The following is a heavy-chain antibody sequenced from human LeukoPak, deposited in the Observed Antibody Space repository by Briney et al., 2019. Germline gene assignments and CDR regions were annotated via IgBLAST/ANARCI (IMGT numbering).Heavy chain of an antibody. J-gene: IGHJ4*02. CDR3: ARSGGDSSRDFDY. V-gene: IGHV3-48*03. Sequence: PGGSLRLSCAASGFTFSSYEMNWVRQAPGKGLEWVSYISSSGSTIYYADSVKGRFTISRDNAKNSLYLQMNSLRAEDTAVYYCARSGGDSSRDFDYWGQGTLVTVSS. CDR1: GFTFSSYE. D-gene: IGHD6-13*01. CDR2: ISSSGSTI.